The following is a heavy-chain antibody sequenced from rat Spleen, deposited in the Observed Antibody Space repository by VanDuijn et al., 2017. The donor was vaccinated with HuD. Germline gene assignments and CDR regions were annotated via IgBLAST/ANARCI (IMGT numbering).Heavy chain of an antibody. CDR2: ISSGGRSN. D-gene: IGHD1-9*01. V-gene: IGHV5-29*01. CDR3: ARRHYGYTDYFDY. CDR1: GFTFSNYD. J-gene: IGHJ2*01. Sequence: EVQLVESGGGLVQPGRSLKLSCAASGFTFSNYDMAWVRQAPTKGLEWVATISSGGRSNYYRDSVKGRFTISRDNTKSTLSLQMDSLRSEDTATYYCARRHYGYTDYFDYWGQGVMVTVSS.